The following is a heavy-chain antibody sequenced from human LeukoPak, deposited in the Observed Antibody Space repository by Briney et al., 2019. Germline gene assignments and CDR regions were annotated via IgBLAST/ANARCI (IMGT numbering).Heavy chain of an antibody. J-gene: IGHJ5*02. V-gene: IGHV4-61*02. CDR2: IYTSGST. CDR3: ARASFNVVFGNWFDP. CDR1: GGSISSGSYY. Sequence: SQTLSLTCTVSGGSISSGSYYWSWIRQPAGKGLEWIGRIYTSGSTNYNPSLKSRVTISVDTSKNQFSLKLSSVTAADTAVYYCARASFNVVFGNWFDPWGQGTLVTVSS. D-gene: IGHD2-8*01.